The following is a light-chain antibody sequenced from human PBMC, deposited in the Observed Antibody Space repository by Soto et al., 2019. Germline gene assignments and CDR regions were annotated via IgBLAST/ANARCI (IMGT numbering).Light chain of an antibody. V-gene: IGKV3-11*01. J-gene: IGKJ4*01. Sequence: EIVLTQSPATLSLSPGERATLSCRASQSVSSYLAWYQQKPGQSPRLLIHGASTRATGIPARFSGSGSGTDFTLTISYLAPEDFAVYYCQQRSNWHFIFGGGTKVEL. CDR3: QQRSNWHFI. CDR2: GAS. CDR1: QSVSSY.